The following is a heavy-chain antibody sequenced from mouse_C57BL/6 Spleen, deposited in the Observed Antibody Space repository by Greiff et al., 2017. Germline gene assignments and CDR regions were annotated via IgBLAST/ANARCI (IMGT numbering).Heavy chain of an antibody. CDR2: IYPGDGDT. J-gene: IGHJ4*01. Sequence: VQLQQSGPELVKPGASVKISCKASGYAFSSSWMNWVKQRPGKGLEWVGRIYPGDGDTNYNGKFKGKATLTADKSSSTAYMHISSLTSENSVVYCCAKETECAMDYWGEGNSVTVSS. V-gene: IGHV1-82*01. CDR1: GYAFSSSW. CDR3: AKETECAMDY.